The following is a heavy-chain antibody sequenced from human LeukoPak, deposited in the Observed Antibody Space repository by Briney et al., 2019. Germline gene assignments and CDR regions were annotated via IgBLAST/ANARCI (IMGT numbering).Heavy chain of an antibody. CDR3: TTPRGSYYPWFDP. CDR1: GFTFSGSA. Sequence: PGGSLRLSCAASGFTFSGSAMHWVRQASGKGLEWVGRIRSKANSYATAYAASVKGRFTISRDDSKNTAYLQMNSLKTKDTAVYYCTTPRGSYYPWFDPWGQGTLVTVSS. J-gene: IGHJ5*02. CDR2: IRSKANSYAT. V-gene: IGHV3-73*01. D-gene: IGHD1-26*01.